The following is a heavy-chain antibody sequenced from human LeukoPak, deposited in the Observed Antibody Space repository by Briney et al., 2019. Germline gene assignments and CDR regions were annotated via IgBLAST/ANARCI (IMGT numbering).Heavy chain of an antibody. CDR3: ARGIAAAGQFDY. J-gene: IGHJ4*02. CDR1: GFTFRDYY. D-gene: IGHD6-13*01. Sequence: GGSLRLSCAASGFTFRDYYMSWIRQAPGKGLEGVSYISSSGSTIYYANSVKGRFTISRDNAKNSLYLQMNSLRAEDTAVYYCARGIAAAGQFDYWGQGTLVSVSS. V-gene: IGHV3-11*04. CDR2: ISSSGSTI.